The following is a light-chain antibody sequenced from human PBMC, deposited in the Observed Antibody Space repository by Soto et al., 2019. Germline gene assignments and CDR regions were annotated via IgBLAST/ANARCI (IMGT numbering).Light chain of an antibody. J-gene: IGKJ1*01. V-gene: IGKV1-5*03. CDR3: QHYNSYSEA. CDR1: QTISSW. Sequence: DIKLTQSHSTLSGSVGDRVTLTCRASQTISSWLAWYQQKPGKAPKLLIYKASTLKSGVPSRFSGSGSGTEFTLTISSLQPDDFATYYCQHYNSYSEAFGQGTKVDIK. CDR2: KAS.